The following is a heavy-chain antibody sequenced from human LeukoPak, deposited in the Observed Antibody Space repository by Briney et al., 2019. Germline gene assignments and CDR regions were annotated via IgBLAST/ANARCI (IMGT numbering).Heavy chain of an antibody. CDR3: AKRIQYSSSSAYFDY. CDR1: GLIVSSNY. V-gene: IGHV3-23*01. J-gene: IGHJ4*02. CDR2: ISDSAGST. D-gene: IGHD6-6*01. Sequence: GGSLRLSCAASGLIVSSNYMNWVRQAPGKGLEWVSSISDSAGSTFYADSVKGRFTISRDNSKNTLYLQMNSLRAGDTAIYYCAKRIQYSSSSAYFDYWGQGTLVTVSS.